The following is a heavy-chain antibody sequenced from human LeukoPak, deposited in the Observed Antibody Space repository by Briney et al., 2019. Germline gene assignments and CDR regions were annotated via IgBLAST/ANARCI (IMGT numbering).Heavy chain of an antibody. V-gene: IGHV1-2*02. J-gene: IGHJ5*02. CDR2: INPNSGGT. Sequence: RASVKVSCKASGYTFTGYYMHWVRQAPGQGLEWMGWINPNSGGTNYAQKFQGRVTMTRDTSISTAYMELSRLRSDDTAVYYCARARAPRGRYRCWFDPWGQGTLVTVSS. CDR1: GYTFTGYY. CDR3: ARARAPRGRYRCWFDP. D-gene: IGHD1-14*01.